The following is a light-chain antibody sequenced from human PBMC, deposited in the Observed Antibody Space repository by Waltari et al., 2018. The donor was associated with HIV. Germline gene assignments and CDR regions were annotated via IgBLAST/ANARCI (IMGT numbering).Light chain of an antibody. CDR1: SSHSGSYT. CDR2: RNN. CDR3: AAWDDSLNAVV. V-gene: IGLV1-44*01. Sequence: QSVLTQPPSASETPGQRVTVSCSCRSSHSGSYTVHWYQQPPGTAPKLLIHRNNHRPSGVPERFSGSKSGTSASLAISGLQSEDEADYYCAAWDDSLNAVVFGGGTKLTVL. J-gene: IGLJ2*01.